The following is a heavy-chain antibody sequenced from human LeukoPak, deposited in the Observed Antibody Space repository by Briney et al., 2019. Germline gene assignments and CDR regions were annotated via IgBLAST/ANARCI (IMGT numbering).Heavy chain of an antibody. Sequence: APVKVSCKASGYTFTSYYMYWVRQAPGQGLEWMGIINPSGGSTSYAQKFQGRVTMTRDTSTSTVYMELSSLRSEDTAVYYCARGQLAYCGGDCYPPSGYWGQGTLVTVSS. D-gene: IGHD2-21*02. CDR3: ARGQLAYCGGDCYPPSGY. J-gene: IGHJ4*02. CDR2: INPSGGST. CDR1: GYTFTSYY. V-gene: IGHV1-46*01.